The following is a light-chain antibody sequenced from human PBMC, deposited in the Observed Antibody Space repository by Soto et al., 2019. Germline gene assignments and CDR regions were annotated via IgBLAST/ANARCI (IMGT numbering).Light chain of an antibody. CDR3: QQYGSSPWT. V-gene: IGKV3-20*01. J-gene: IGKJ1*01. Sequence: EIVLTQSPGTMSLSPGERATLSCRASQVVSSSYLAWYQQKPGQAPRLLIYGTSSRATGIPDRFSGSGSGTDFTLIISRLEPEDFAVFYCQQYGSSPWTFGQGTKVEIK. CDR1: QVVSSSY. CDR2: GTS.